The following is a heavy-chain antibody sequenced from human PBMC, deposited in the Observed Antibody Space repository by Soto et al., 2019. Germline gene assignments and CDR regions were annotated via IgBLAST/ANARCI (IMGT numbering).Heavy chain of an antibody. CDR1: GFTFSSYA. D-gene: IGHD3-9*01. Sequence: SLRLSCAASGFTFSSYAMSWVRQAPGKGLEWVSAISGSGGSTYYADSVKGRFTISRDNSKNTLYLQINSLRAEDTAVYYCAKDEGDILTGPKDAFDIWGQGTMVTVSS. CDR3: AKDEGDILTGPKDAFDI. CDR2: ISGSGGST. V-gene: IGHV3-23*01. J-gene: IGHJ3*02.